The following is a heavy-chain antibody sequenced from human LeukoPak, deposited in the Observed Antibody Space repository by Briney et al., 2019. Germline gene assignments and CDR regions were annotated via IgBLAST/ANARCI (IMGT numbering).Heavy chain of an antibody. J-gene: IGHJ6*02. CDR2: IYSGGST. V-gene: IGHV3-53*01. CDR1: GFTVSSNY. D-gene: IGHD5-24*01. Sequence: PGGSLRLSCAASGFTVSSNYMSWVRQAPGKGLEWVSVIYSGGSTYYADSVKGRSTISRDNSKNTLYLQMNSLRAEDTAVYYCAREQSPSGMDVWGQGTTVTVSS. CDR3: AREQSPSGMDV.